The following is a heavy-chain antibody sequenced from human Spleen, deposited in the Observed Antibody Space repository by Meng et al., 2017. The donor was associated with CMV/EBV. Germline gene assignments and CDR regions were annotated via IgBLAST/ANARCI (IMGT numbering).Heavy chain of an antibody. D-gene: IGHD5-18*01. CDR2: ISSSSSTI. V-gene: IGHV3-48*04. CDR1: GFTLSSYG. Sequence: GESLKISCAASGFTLSSYGMNWVRQAPGKGLECISYISSSSSTIYHADSVKGRFTISRDNAKNSLYLQMNSLRAEDTAVYYCANGGGYSYGRAWGQGTLVTVSS. CDR3: ANGGGYSYGRA. J-gene: IGHJ5*02.